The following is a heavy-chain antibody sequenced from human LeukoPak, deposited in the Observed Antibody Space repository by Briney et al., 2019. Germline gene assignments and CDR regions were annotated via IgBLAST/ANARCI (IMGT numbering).Heavy chain of an antibody. CDR1: GGSISSYY. Sequence: SETLSLTCTVSGGSISSYYWGWIRQPPGKGLEWIGYIYYSGSTNYNPSLKSRVTISVDTSKNQFSLKLSSVTAADTAVYYCARHRLRWSYFDYWGQGTLVTVSS. CDR3: ARHRLRWSYFDY. D-gene: IGHD4-17*01. J-gene: IGHJ4*02. CDR2: IYYSGST. V-gene: IGHV4-59*08.